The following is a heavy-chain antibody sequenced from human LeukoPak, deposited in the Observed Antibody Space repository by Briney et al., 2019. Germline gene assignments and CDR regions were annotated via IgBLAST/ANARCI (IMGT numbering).Heavy chain of an antibody. CDR2: FSHSGFP. CDR1: GGSFSGYS. J-gene: IGHJ5*02. CDR3: AGRRITIFGEVIRSRRHCFDP. D-gene: IGHD3-3*01. Sequence: SETLSLTCAIYGGSFSGYSWTWIRQPPGKGLEWLGEFSHSGFPVYNPSLGGRVTISIDASKNQFSLKLNSVTAADTAVYYCAGRRITIFGEVIRSRRHCFDPWGQGTLVTVSS. V-gene: IGHV4-34*01.